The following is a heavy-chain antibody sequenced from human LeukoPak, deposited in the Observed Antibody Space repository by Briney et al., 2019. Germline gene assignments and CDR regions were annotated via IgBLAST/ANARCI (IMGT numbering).Heavy chain of an antibody. V-gene: IGHV3-21*01. Sequence: GGSLRLSCAASGFTFSSYSMNWVRQAPGKGLEWVSSISSSSSYIYYADSVKGRFTISRDNGKNSLYLQMNSLRAEDTAVYYCARDWGRTGYYADFWGQGTLVTVSS. CDR3: ARDWGRTGYYADF. D-gene: IGHD3-9*01. CDR1: GFTFSSYS. CDR2: ISSSSSYI. J-gene: IGHJ4*02.